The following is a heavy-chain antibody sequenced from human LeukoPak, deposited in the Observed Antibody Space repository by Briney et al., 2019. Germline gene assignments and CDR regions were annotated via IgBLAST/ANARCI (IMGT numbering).Heavy chain of an antibody. CDR3: AAGQVYCSSTSCYKGYYYCYMDV. Sequence: ASVKVSCKASGFTFTSSAMQWVRQARGQRLEWIGWIVVGSGNTNYAQKFQERVTITRDMSTSTAYMELSSLRSEDTAVYYCAAGQVYCSSTSCYKGYYYCYMDVWGKGTTVTVSS. D-gene: IGHD2-2*02. V-gene: IGHV1-58*02. CDR1: GFTFTSSA. CDR2: IVVGSGNT. J-gene: IGHJ6*03.